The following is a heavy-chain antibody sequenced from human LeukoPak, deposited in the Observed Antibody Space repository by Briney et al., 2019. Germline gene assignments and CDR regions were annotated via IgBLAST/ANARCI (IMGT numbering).Heavy chain of an antibody. Sequence: PGGSLLLSCAASGFTFSSYWMSWVRQAPGKGLEGVANIKQDGSEKYYVDSVKGRFTISRDNAKKSLYLQMNSLRAEDTAVYYCARGSGGDYFDYWGQGTLVTVSS. D-gene: IGHD1-26*01. J-gene: IGHJ4*02. CDR3: ARGSGGDYFDY. CDR1: GFTFSSYW. V-gene: IGHV3-7*01. CDR2: IKQDGSEK.